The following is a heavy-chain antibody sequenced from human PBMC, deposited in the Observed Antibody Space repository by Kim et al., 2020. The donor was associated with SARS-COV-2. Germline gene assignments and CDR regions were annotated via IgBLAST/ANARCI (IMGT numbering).Heavy chain of an antibody. CDR2: ISGSGGST. CDR3: ATDREARNLKGGWYFDL. Sequence: GGSLRLSCAASGFTFSSYAMSWVRQAPGKGLEWVSAISGSGGSTYYADSVKGRFTISRDNSKNTLYLQMNSLRAEDTAVYYCATDREARNLKGGWYFDLWGRGTLVTVSS. CDR1: GFTFSSYA. V-gene: IGHV3-23*01. J-gene: IGHJ2*01. D-gene: IGHD1-26*01.